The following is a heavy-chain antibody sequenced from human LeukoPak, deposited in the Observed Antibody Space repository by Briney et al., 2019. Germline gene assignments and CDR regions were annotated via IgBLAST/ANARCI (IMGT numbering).Heavy chain of an antibody. D-gene: IGHD6-19*01. Sequence: LETLSLTCTVSGGSLSSYYWSWLRQPPGEGLEWIAYISYSGSTNYSPSLKSRVTISLDTSKNQFSLKLNSVTAADTAVYYCATGAGWYNYWGQGTLVTVSS. V-gene: IGHV4-59*01. CDR3: ATGAGWYNY. CDR1: GGSLSSYY. J-gene: IGHJ4*02. CDR2: ISYSGST.